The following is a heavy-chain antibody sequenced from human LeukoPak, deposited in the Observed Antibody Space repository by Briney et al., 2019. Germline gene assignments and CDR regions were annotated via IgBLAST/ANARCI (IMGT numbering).Heavy chain of an antibody. CDR3: VSDIVVIPTTIRDY. V-gene: IGHV3-7*01. D-gene: IGHD2-2*01. J-gene: IGHJ4*02. CDR2: INQDGSEK. CDR1: GFTFSTYW. Sequence: GGSLRLPCAASGFTFSTYWMTWVRQAPGKGLEWVATINQDGSEKYYVDSVKGRFTISRDNAKNSLYLQMSSLRAEDTAVYYCVSDIVVIPTTIRDYWGQGTLVTVSS.